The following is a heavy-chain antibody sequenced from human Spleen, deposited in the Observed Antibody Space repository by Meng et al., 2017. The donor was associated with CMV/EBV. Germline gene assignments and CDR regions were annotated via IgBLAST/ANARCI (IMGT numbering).Heavy chain of an antibody. Sequence: GESLKISCAASRFTFSNYGMSWFRQAPGKGLEWVSAISGSGRTTYYADSVKGRFTISRDNSKNTLYLQMNSLRAEDTAVYYCAKTTGGYFDYWGQGTLVTVSS. CDR3: AKTTGGYFDY. CDR1: RFTFSNYG. J-gene: IGHJ4*02. CDR2: ISGSGRTT. V-gene: IGHV3-23*01. D-gene: IGHD1-1*01.